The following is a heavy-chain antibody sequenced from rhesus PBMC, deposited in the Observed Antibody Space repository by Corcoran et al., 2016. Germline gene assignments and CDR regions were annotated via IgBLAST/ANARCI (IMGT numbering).Heavy chain of an antibody. D-gene: IGHD2-2*01. CDR1: GGSIRGYW. CDR3: ARALGYCTSTTCYAGYIDY. CDR2: IGGSSGRT. Sequence: QVQLQESGPGLVKPSETLSLTCAVSGGSIRGYWWGWIRQPPGKGLEGGGYIGGSSGRTYYNPSLKGLFTISPDPSKNQFSLKLSSVTAADTAVYYCARALGYCTSTTCYAGYIDYWGQGVLVTVSS. J-gene: IGHJ4*01. V-gene: IGHV4-165*01.